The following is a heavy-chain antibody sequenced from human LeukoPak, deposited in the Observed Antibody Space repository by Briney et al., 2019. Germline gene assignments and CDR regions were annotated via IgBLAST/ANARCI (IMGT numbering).Heavy chain of an antibody. Sequence: PGRSLRLSCAASGFVFSSYGLHWVRQAPGKGLEWVAVISNDRNNKYYAQAVNGRFTISRDNSKNTLFLQMNSRRAEDTAVYYCASLLLYCSGATCYSDYWGQGTLVSVSS. D-gene: IGHD2-15*01. CDR3: ASLLLYCSGATCYSDY. CDR2: ISNDRNNK. CDR1: GFVFSSYG. J-gene: IGHJ4*02. V-gene: IGHV3-30*03.